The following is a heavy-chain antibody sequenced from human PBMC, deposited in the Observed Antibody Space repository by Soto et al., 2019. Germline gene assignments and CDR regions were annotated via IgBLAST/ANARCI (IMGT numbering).Heavy chain of an antibody. CDR1: GFTFSSSA. Sequence: VASVKVSCKASGFTFSSSAVQWVRQARGQRLEWIGWVVLGNGNTNYAQKFQERVTITRDMSTSTAYMEVRSLTFEDTAVYYCATRIGNIGWYWLDTWGQGTLVTVSS. J-gene: IGHJ5*02. D-gene: IGHD6-19*01. CDR3: ATRIGNIGWYWLDT. V-gene: IGHV1-58*01. CDR2: VVLGNGNT.